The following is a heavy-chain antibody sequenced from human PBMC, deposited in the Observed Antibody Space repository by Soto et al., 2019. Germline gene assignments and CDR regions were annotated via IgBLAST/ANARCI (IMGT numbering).Heavy chain of an antibody. CDR1: GGSFSGYY. J-gene: IGHJ3*02. V-gene: IGHV4-34*01. CDR3: ARGLRDIAARLDAFDI. D-gene: IGHD6-6*01. CDR2: INHSGST. Sequence: SETLCLTYAVYGGSFSGYYWSWIRQPPGKGLEWIGEINHSGSTNYNPSLKSRVTISVDTSKNQFSLKLSSVTAADTAVYYCARGLRDIAARLDAFDIWGQGTMVTVSS.